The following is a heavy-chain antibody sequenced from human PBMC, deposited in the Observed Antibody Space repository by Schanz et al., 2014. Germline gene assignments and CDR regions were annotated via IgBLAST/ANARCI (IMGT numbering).Heavy chain of an antibody. V-gene: IGHV3-23*01. CDR2: ITGSGSKT. J-gene: IGHJ6*02. D-gene: IGHD4-4*01. Sequence: EVQLLESGGGLVQPGGSLRLSCAASGFTFSSYAMSWVRQAPGKGLEWVSAITGSGSKTYYADSVKGRFTISRDNSKNTLYLQMKSLRVEDTAVYYCASALTTWGGRDVWGQGTTVTVSS. CDR1: GFTFSSYA. CDR3: ASALTTWGGRDV.